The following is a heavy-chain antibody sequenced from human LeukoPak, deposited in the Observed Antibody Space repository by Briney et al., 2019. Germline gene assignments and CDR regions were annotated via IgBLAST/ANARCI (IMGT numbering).Heavy chain of an antibody. V-gene: IGHV3-66*02. Sequence: GGSLRLSYAASGFTFSSKYMSWVRQAPGKGLEGVAVIYSGVSTSYADSVKGPFTISRDNSKNTLYLQMNSLRAEDTAVYYCAGDSNYYDSSGYSRSFDYWGQGTLVTVSS. D-gene: IGHD3-22*01. CDR1: GFTFSSKY. J-gene: IGHJ4*02. CDR3: AGDSNYYDSSGYSRSFDY. CDR2: IYSGVST.